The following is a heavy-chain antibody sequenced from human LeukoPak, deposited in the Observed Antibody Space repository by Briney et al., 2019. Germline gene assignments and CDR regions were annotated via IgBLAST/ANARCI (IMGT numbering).Heavy chain of an antibody. D-gene: IGHD3-22*01. J-gene: IGHJ4*02. CDR3: ARHVVALGFDY. Sequence: GGSLRLSCAASGFTFSSYEMHWVRQAPGKGLEWVSYISSSGSTIYYADSVKGRFTISRDNAKNSRYLQMNSLRAEDTAVYYCARHVVALGFDYWGQGTLVTVSS. V-gene: IGHV3-48*03. CDR2: ISSSGSTI. CDR1: GFTFSSYE.